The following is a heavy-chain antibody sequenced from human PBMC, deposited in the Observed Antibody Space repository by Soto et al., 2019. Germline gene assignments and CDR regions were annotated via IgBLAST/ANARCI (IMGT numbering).Heavy chain of an antibody. CDR3: ARLKGGEMYGDYVAD. CDR1: GYSISSGYY. CDR2: IYHSGST. Sequence: SETLSLTCAVSGYSISSGYYWGWIRQPPGKGLEWIGHIYHSGSTYYNPSLKSRVIISEDTSKNQFSLNLKSVTAADTAVYYCARLKGGEMYGDYVADWGQGALVTVSS. V-gene: IGHV4-38-2*01. J-gene: IGHJ4*02. D-gene: IGHD4-17*01.